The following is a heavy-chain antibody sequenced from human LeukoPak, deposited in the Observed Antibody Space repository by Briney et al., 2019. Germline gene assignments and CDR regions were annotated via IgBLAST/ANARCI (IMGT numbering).Heavy chain of an antibody. CDR1: GYTFTSYG. Sequence: ASVKVSYKASGYTFTSYGISWVRQAPGQGLEWMGWISAYNGNTNYAQKLQGRVTMTTDTSTSTAYMELRSLRSDDTAVYYCARRQFSGWLRHDAFDIWGQGTMVTVSS. D-gene: IGHD6-19*01. CDR3: ARRQFSGWLRHDAFDI. J-gene: IGHJ3*02. V-gene: IGHV1-18*01. CDR2: ISAYNGNT.